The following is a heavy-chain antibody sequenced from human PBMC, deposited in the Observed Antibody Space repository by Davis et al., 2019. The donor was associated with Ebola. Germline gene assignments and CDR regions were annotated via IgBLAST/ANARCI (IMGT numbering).Heavy chain of an antibody. CDR3: AKDAHCTNGVCLGYFDY. D-gene: IGHD2-8*01. CDR1: GFTFSSYG. Sequence: GESLKISCAASGFTFSSYGMHWVRQAPGKGLEWVAFIRYDGSNKYYADSVKGRFTISRDNSKNTLYLQMNSLRAEDTAVYYCAKDAHCTNGVCLGYFDYWGQGTLVTVSS. CDR2: IRYDGSNK. J-gene: IGHJ4*02. V-gene: IGHV3-30*02.